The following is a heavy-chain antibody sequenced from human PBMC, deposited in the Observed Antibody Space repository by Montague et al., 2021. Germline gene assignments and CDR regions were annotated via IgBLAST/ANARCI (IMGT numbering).Heavy chain of an antibody. CDR1: GFTFNNYW. V-gene: IGHV3-7*03. CDR3: ARDLSPFYSFAWYDTLDV. D-gene: IGHD3-9*01. CDR2: IKTDGSET. J-gene: IGHJ3*01. Sequence: SLRLSCAASGFTFNNYWMTWVRQAPGKGPEWVANIKTDGSETNYGDFVRGRFTISRDNAENSLSLQMNSLRAEDTAIYFCARDLSPFYSFAWYDTLDVWGQGTVVTVSS.